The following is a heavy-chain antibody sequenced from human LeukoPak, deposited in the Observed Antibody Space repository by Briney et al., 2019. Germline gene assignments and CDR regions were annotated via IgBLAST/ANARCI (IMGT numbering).Heavy chain of an antibody. D-gene: IGHD3-22*01. V-gene: IGHV4-59*08. CDR3: ARHGLYSDSSGCLSWFDP. J-gene: IGHJ5*02. CDR2: IYYSGST. CDR1: GGSITGYY. Sequence: TSETLSLTCTVSGGSITGYYWNWIRQPPGKGLEWIGYIYYSGSTNYNPSLKSRVTMSVDKSKNQFSLKLNSVTAADTAVYYCARHGLYSDSSGCLSWFDPWGQGTLVTVSS.